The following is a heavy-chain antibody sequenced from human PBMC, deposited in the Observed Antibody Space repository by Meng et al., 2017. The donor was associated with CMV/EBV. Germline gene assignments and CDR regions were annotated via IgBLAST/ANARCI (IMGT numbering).Heavy chain of an antibody. V-gene: IGHV3-23*03. J-gene: IGHJ5*02. CDR2: IYSGGSST. Sequence: GGSLRLSCAASGFTFSSYAMSWVRQAPGKGLEWVSVIYSGGSSTYYADSVKGRFTISRDNSKNTLYLQMNSLRAEDTAVYYCARGVNPTVTTHWFDPWGQGALVTVSS. D-gene: IGHD4-17*01. CDR3: ARGVNPTVTTHWFDP. CDR1: GFTFSSYA.